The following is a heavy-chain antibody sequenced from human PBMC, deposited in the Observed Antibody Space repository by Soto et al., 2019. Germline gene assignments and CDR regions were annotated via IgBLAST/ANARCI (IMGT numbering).Heavy chain of an antibody. CDR3: ARDPGGDYDSDPEKTGKIDY. CDR2: IWYDGSNK. CDR1: GFTFSSYG. D-gene: IGHD2-21*02. V-gene: IGHV3-33*01. Sequence: GGSLRLSCAASGFTFSSYGMHWVRQAPGKGLEWVAVIWYDGSNKYYADSVKGRFTISRDNSKNTLYLQMNSLRAEDTAVYYCARDPGGDYDSDPEKTGKIDYWGQGTLVTVSS. J-gene: IGHJ4*02.